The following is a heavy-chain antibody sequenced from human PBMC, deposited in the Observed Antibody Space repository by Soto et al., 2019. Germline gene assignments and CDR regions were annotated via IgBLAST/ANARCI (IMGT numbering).Heavy chain of an antibody. CDR1: GGSISSGDYY. V-gene: IGHV4-30-4*01. J-gene: IGHJ6*02. D-gene: IGHD4-17*01. Sequence: QVQLQESGPGLVKPSQTLSLTCTVSGGSISSGDYYWSWIRQPPGKGLEWIGYIYYSGSTYYNPXLKSRVTISVXXSXNXXSLKLSSVTAADTAVYYCATSYLAPNGDYGYGMDVWGQGTTVTVSS. CDR2: IYYSGST. CDR3: ATSYLAPNGDYGYGMDV.